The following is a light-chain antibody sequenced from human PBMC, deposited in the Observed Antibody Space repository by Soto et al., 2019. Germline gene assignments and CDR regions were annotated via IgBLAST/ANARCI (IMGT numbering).Light chain of an antibody. Sequence: QSALTQPPSASGSPGQAVTISCTGSSSDVGGYNYVSWYQQHPGKAPKLMIYEVSKRPSGVPDRFSGSKSGNTASLTVSGLQAEDEADYYCSSYAGINNLWVFGGGTKLTVL. J-gene: IGLJ3*02. CDR2: EVS. V-gene: IGLV2-8*01. CDR3: SSYAGINNLWV. CDR1: SSDVGGYNY.